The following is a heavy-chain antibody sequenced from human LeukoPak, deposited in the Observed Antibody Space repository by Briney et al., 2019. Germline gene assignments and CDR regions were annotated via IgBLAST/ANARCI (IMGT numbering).Heavy chain of an antibody. Sequence: ASVKVSCKASGYTLTELSMHWVRQAPGKGLEWMGGFDPEDGETIYAQKFQGRVTMTEDTSTDTAYMELSSLRSEDTAVYYCATYRSWFGELGAFDIWGQGTMVTVSS. D-gene: IGHD3-10*01. CDR2: FDPEDGET. V-gene: IGHV1-24*01. CDR1: GYTLTELS. J-gene: IGHJ3*02. CDR3: ATYRSWFGELGAFDI.